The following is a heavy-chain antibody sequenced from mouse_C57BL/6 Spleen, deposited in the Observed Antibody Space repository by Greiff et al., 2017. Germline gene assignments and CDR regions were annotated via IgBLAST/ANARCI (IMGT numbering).Heavy chain of an antibody. V-gene: IGHV1-81*01. D-gene: IGHD2-2*01. CDR1: GYTFTSYG. J-gene: IGHJ2*01. Sequence: QVQLKQSGAELARPGASVKLSCKASGYTFTSYGISWVKQRPGQGLEWIGEIYPRSGNTYYNEKFKGKATLTADKSSSTAYMELRSLTSEDSAVYFCARNTMVTAYFDYWGQGTTLTVSS. CDR2: IYPRSGNT. CDR3: ARNTMVTAYFDY.